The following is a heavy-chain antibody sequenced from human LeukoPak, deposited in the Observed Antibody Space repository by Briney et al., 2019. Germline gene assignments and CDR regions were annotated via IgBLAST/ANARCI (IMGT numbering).Heavy chain of an antibody. D-gene: IGHD3-10*01. V-gene: IGHV4-4*02. CDR3: AIKPPSGWFGTGWLDP. CDR1: GGSISNNNW. CDR2: IYHSGTT. J-gene: IGHJ5*02. Sequence: PSETLSLTCSDSGGSISNNNWWSWVRQSPGKGLEWIGNIYHSGTTHYNPSLKSRATMSVDKSKNQFSLKLNSVTAADTAVYYCAIKPPSGWFGTGWLDPWGQGTLVTVSS.